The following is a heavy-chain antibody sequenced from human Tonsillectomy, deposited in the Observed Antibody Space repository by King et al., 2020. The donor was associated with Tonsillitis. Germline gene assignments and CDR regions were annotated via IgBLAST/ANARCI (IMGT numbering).Heavy chain of an antibody. J-gene: IGHJ5*02. CDR2: IKEDGSEI. V-gene: IGHV3-7*01. CDR1: GFTFSRYW. Sequence: VQLVESGGGLVQPGGSLRLSCAASGFTFSRYWMSWVRQAPGKGLEWIANIKEDGSEIQYVDSVKGRFTISRDNAKNSLYLQMNSLRAEDTAVYYCARAVASNWFDPWGQGILVTVSS. D-gene: IGHD6-19*01. CDR3: ARAVASNWFDP.